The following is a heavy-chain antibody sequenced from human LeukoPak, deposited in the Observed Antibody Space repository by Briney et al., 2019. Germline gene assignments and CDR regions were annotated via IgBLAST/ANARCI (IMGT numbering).Heavy chain of an antibody. CDR3: ARDDRRQQPRRGFDY. CDR2: TYLRSKWYT. D-gene: IGHD6-13*01. CDR1: GDSVSSKSAA. V-gene: IGHV6-1*01. J-gene: IGHJ4*02. Sequence: SQTLSLTCAISGDSVSSKSAAWNWIRQSPSRGLEWLGRTYLRSKWYTDYALSVQSRITINSDTSENQFSLQLNSVTPDDTAVYFCARDDRRQQPRRGFDYWGQGTLVTVSS.